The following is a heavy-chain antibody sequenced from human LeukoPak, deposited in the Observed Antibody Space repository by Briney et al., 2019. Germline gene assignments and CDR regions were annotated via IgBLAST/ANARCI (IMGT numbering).Heavy chain of an antibody. CDR3: ARTRISMVRGVIRCWFDP. D-gene: IGHD3-10*01. CDR1: GGSFSDYS. Sequence: PSETLSLTCTVSGGSFSDYSWSWIRQPPGKGLEWIGEINHSGSTNYNPSLKSGATISVDTSKNQFSLKLSSVTAADTAVYYCARTRISMVRGVIRCWFDPWGQGTQVTVSS. CDR2: INHSGST. J-gene: IGHJ5*02. V-gene: IGHV4-34*01.